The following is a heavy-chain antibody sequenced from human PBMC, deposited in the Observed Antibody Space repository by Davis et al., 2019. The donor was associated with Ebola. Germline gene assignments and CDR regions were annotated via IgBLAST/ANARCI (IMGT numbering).Heavy chain of an antibody. V-gene: IGHV3-21*01. J-gene: IGHJ6*02. D-gene: IGHD2-15*01. CDR2: ISSSSSFI. CDR1: GFTLSIYS. CDR3: ARVENVVVVAATYYYYYGMDV. Sequence: GESLKISCAASGFTLSIYSMSWVRQAPGKGLEWVSSISSSSSFIYYADSVKGRFTISRDNAKNSLYLQMNSLRAEDTAVYYCARVENVVVVAATYYYYYGMDVWGQGTTVTVSS.